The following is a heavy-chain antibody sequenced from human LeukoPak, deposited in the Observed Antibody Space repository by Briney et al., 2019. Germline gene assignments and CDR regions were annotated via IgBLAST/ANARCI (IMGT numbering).Heavy chain of an antibody. J-gene: IGHJ4*02. CDR2: IFNSGST. D-gene: IGHD3-22*01. Sequence: SETLSLTCAVSGGSISSSNYYWGWIRQPPGKGLEWIGYIFNSGSTYYNPSLKSRVTISVDTSKNQFSLKLSSVTAADTAVYYCARTPTRRYYDSSGYFDYWGQGTLVTVSS. CDR1: GGSISSSNYY. CDR3: ARTPTRRYYDSSGYFDY. V-gene: IGHV4-39*07.